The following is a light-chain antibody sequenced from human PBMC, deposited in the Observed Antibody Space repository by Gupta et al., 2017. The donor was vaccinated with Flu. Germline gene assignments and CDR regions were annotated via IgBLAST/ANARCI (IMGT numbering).Light chain of an antibody. CDR2: DNN. V-gene: IGLV1-51*01. J-gene: IGLJ3*02. CDR3: GTWDSSLSARWV. Sequence: VLTQPPSVSAAAGQKVTISCSGSSSNIGNNYVSWYQQLPGTAPKLLIYDNNKRPSGIPDRFSGSKSGTSATLGITGLQTGDEADYYCGTWDSSLSARWVFGGGTKLTVL. CDR1: SSNIGNNY.